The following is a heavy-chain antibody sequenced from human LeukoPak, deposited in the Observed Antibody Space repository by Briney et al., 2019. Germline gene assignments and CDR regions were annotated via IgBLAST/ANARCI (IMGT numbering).Heavy chain of an antibody. D-gene: IGHD6-19*01. Sequence: ASVKVSCKASNYTFTDYGINWVRQAPGQGLEWVGWVSAFNGHTFYAQKFQGRITMTTDTSTSTAHMELRSLTSDDTAVYYCARALAVTGRGPRDFDFWGQGTLVTVSS. CDR3: ARALAVTGRGPRDFDF. CDR2: VSAFNGHT. V-gene: IGHV1-18*01. CDR1: NYTFTDYG. J-gene: IGHJ4*02.